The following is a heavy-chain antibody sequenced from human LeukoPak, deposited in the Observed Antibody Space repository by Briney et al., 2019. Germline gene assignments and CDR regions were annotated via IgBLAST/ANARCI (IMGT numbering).Heavy chain of an antibody. CDR3: ARANVYYGMDV. Sequence: ASVKVSCKASGYTFTSYDINWVRQATGQGLEWMGWMNPNSGNTGYAQKFQGRVTMTRDTSTSTVYMELSSLRSEDTAVYYCARANVYYGMDVWGQGTTVTVSS. CDR2: MNPNSGNT. CDR1: GYTFTSYD. V-gene: IGHV1-8*02. J-gene: IGHJ6*02.